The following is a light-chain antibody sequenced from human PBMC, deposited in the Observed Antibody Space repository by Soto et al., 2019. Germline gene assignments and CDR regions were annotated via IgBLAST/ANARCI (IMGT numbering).Light chain of an antibody. CDR3: QQYGSSLWT. CDR2: DAS. V-gene: IGKV3-20*01. CDR1: LSVSNNY. Sequence: ESVFAQAPGPPSLSPGERATLSCRASLSVSNNYLAWYQQKPGQAPRRLIYDASSRATGIPDRFSGSGSGTDFTLTISRLEPEDFAMYYCQQYGSSLWTFGQGTKVDIK. J-gene: IGKJ1*01.